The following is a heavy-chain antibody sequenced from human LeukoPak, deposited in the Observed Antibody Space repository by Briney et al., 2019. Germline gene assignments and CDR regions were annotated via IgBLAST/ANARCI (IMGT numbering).Heavy chain of an antibody. D-gene: IGHD2-15*01. CDR3: ARDIKYCSGGSCYATKNSNYYYYMDV. Sequence: PSETLSLTCTVSGGSISSYYWSWIRQPPGKGLEWIGYIYYSGSTNYNPSLKSRVTISVDTSKNQFSLKLSSVTAADTAVYYCARDIKYCSGGSCYATKNSNYYYYMDVWGKGTTVTVS. V-gene: IGHV4-59*01. J-gene: IGHJ6*03. CDR1: GGSISSYY. CDR2: IYYSGST.